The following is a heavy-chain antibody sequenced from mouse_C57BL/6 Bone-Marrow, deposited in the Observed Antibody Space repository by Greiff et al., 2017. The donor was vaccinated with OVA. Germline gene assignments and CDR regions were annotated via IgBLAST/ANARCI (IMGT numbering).Heavy chain of an antibody. J-gene: IGHJ1*03. D-gene: IGHD1-1*01. CDR3: TTDAYDGSRSYWYCDV. CDR2: IDPENGDT. Sequence: VRLQQSGAELVRPGASVKLSCTASGFNIKDDYMHWVKQRPEQGLEWIGWIDPENGDTEYASKFQGKATITADTSSNTAYLQLSSLTSEDTAVYYCTTDAYDGSRSYWYCDVWGTGTTVTVSS. CDR1: GFNIKDDY. V-gene: IGHV14-4*01.